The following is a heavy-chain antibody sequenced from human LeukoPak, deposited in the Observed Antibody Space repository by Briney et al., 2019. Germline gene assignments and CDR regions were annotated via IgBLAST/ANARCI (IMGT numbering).Heavy chain of an antibody. J-gene: IGHJ3*02. Sequence: ASVKVSCKASGYTFTSYGISWVRQAPGQGLEWMGWISAYNGNTNYAQKLQGRVTMTTDTSTSTAYMELRSLRSDDTAVYYCARDQEYFDWLRTAAFDIWGQGTMVTVSS. V-gene: IGHV1-18*01. CDR1: GYTFTSYG. CDR3: ARDQEYFDWLRTAAFDI. CDR2: ISAYNGNT. D-gene: IGHD3-9*01.